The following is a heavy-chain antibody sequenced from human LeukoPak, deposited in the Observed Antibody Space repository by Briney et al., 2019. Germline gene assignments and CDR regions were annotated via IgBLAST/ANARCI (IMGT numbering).Heavy chain of an antibody. CDR1: GFTFNNYG. J-gene: IGHJ4*02. CDR3: VRRSHFDF. V-gene: IGHV3-30*03. Sequence: GGSLRLSCAASGFTFNNYGMHWVRQAPGKGLEWVAVISYDGSNKYYADSVKGRFTISRDNSKNTLYLQMNSLRAEDTGVYYCVRRSHFDFWGQGTLVTVSS. CDR2: ISYDGSNK.